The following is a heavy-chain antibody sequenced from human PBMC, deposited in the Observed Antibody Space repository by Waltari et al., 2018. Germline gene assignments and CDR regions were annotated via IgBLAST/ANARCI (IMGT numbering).Heavy chain of an antibody. CDR3: AKDDEHIVVVTAMGGMDV. V-gene: IGHV3-30*18. J-gene: IGHJ4*02. Sequence: QVQLVESGGGVVQPGRSLRLSCAASGFTFSSYGMHWVRQAPGKGLEWVAVISYDGSNKYYADSVKGRFTISRDNSKNTLYLQMNSLRAEDTAVYYCAKDDEHIVVVTAMGGMDVWGQGTLVTVSS. CDR1: GFTFSSYG. CDR2: ISYDGSNK. D-gene: IGHD2-21*02.